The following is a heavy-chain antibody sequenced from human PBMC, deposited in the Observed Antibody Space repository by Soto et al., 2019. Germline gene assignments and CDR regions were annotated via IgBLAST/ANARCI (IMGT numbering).Heavy chain of an antibody. J-gene: IGHJ6*02. D-gene: IGHD2-15*01. CDR2: IHYRGST. Sequence: PSETLSLTCNVSGGSITCAYYWSWIRQHPGKGLQWIGSIHYRGSTYYNPSLKSRITISLDRSNNQFSLNLSSVTAADTAVYYCARVRDSFGLDVWGQGTTVTVSS. CDR3: ARVRDSFGLDV. CDR1: GGSITCAYY. V-gene: IGHV4-31*03.